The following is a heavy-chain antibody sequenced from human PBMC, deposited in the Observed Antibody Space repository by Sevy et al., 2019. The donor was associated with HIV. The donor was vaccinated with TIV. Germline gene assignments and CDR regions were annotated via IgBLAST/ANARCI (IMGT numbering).Heavy chain of an antibody. Sequence: GGSLRLSCAASGFSFSRYAIHWVHQAPGKGLEWVAGLSYDGSNKHYADSVRGRFTISRDNSKNTLYLQMNSLRAEDTAVYYCARDGPYNTYDLWGYYFDYWGQGTLVTVSS. V-gene: IGHV3-30-3*01. D-gene: IGHD3-3*01. CDR1: GFSFSRYA. CDR2: LSYDGSNK. J-gene: IGHJ4*02. CDR3: ARDGPYNTYDLWGYYFDY.